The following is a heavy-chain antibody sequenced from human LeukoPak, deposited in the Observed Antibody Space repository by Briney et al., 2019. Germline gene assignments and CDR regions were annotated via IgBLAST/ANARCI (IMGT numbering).Heavy chain of an antibody. CDR2: IKDNGDIT. J-gene: IGHJ5*02. D-gene: IGHD2-2*01. V-gene: IGHV1-46*01. Sequence: GASVKVSCKASGYSFTNYHMHWVRQAPGQGLEWMGIIKDNGDITIYAQKFQGRVTMTRDTSTSTVYMDLNSLRSEDTAVYYCVRERPNAYWFDPWGQGTLVIVSS. CDR1: GYSFTNYH. CDR3: VRERPNAYWFDP.